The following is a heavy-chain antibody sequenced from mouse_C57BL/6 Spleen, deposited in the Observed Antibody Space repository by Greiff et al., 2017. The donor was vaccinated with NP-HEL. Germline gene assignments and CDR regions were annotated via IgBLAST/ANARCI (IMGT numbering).Heavy chain of an antibody. V-gene: IGHV1-50*01. CDR3: ARRDGYYSFDY. D-gene: IGHD2-3*01. CDR1: GYTFTSYW. CDR2: IDPSDSYT. J-gene: IGHJ2*01. Sequence: QVQLQQPGAELVKPGASVKLSCKASGYTFTSYWMQWVKQRPGQGLEWIGEIDPSDSYTNYNQKFKGKATLTVDTSSSTAYMQRSSLTSEDTAVYYCARRDGYYSFDYWGQGTTLTVSS.